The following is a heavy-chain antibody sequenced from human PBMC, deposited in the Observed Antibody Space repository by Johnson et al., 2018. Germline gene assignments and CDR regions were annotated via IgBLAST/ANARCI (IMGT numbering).Heavy chain of an antibody. Sequence: VQLVESGGGLVQPGGSLRLSCAASGFTFSSYWMSWVRQAPGKGLEWVANIKQDGSEKYYVDSVKGRFTISRDNAKNSLYLQMNSLRAEDTAVYYCARDGGYYDDSSGYYWQGYFQHWGQGTLVTVSS. CDR3: ARDGGYYDDSSGYYWQGYFQH. D-gene: IGHD3-22*01. V-gene: IGHV3-7*01. CDR1: GFTFSSYW. J-gene: IGHJ1*01. CDR2: IKQDGSEK.